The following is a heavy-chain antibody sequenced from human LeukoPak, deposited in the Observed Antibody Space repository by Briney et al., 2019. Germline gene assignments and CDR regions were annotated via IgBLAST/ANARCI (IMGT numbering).Heavy chain of an antibody. J-gene: IGHJ5*02. CDR2: ICYDGDAT. Sequence: GGSLTLSREAPGLSFYEYTMHRVRQAPGQGLEWVTLICYDGDATYYADSVRGCFIVSRDNSKNSLFLQMSSLRTDDTGFYYCAKDGHYCTATTCYISWFDPWGQGTLVTVSS. V-gene: IGHV3-43*01. CDR1: GLSFYEYT. CDR3: AKDGHYCTATTCYISWFDP. D-gene: IGHD1/OR15-1a*01.